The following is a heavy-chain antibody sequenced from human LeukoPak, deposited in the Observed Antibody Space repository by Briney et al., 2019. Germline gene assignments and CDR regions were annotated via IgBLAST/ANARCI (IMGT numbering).Heavy chain of an antibody. V-gene: IGHV3-30-3*01. J-gene: IGHJ4*02. CDR2: ISYDGSNK. CDR3: ARPFKEYYFDY. D-gene: IGHD3-10*01. CDR1: GYTFTGYA. Sequence: SCKASGYTFTGYAMHWVRQAPGKGLEWVAVISYDGSNKYYADSVKGRFTISRDNSKNTLYLQMNSLRAEDTAVYYCARPFKEYYFDYWGQGTLVTVSS.